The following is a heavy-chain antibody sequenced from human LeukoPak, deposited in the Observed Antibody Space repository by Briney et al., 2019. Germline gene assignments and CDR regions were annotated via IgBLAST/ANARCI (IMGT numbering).Heavy chain of an antibody. J-gene: IGHJ1*01. D-gene: IGHD3-22*01. V-gene: IGHV4-39*07. Sequence: PSETLSLTCTVSGGSISSSSYYWGWIRQPPGKGLEWIGSIYYSGSTYYNPSLKSRVTISVDTSKNQFSLKLSSVTAADTAVYYCARVKRGGYYPEYFQHWGQGTLVTVSS. CDR3: ARVKRGGYYPEYFQH. CDR2: IYYSGST. CDR1: GGSISSSSYY.